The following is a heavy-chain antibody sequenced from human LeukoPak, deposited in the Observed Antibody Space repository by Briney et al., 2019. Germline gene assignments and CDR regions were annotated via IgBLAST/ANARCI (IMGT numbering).Heavy chain of an antibody. CDR3: AKDTLYDSSGYFDY. D-gene: IGHD3-22*01. Sequence: LSLTCAVSGGSISSGGYSWSWVRQAPGKGLEWVSGISWNSGSIGYADSVKGRFTIPRDNAKNSLYLQMKSLRVEDTALYYCAKDTLYDSSGYFDYWGQGTLVTVSS. CDR1: GGSISSGGYS. V-gene: IGHV3-9*01. CDR2: ISWNSGSI. J-gene: IGHJ4*02.